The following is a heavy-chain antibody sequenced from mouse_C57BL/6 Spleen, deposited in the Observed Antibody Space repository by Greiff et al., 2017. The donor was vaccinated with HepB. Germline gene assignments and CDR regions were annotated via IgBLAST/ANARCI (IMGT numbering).Heavy chain of an antibody. Sequence: QVQLKQPGAELVKPGASVKMSCKASGYTFTSYWITWVKQRPGQGLEWIGDIYPGSGSTNYNEKFKSKATLTVDTSSSTAYMQLSSLTSEDSAVYYCARTGRAIGYGYDGAWFAYWGQGTLVTVSA. CDR3: ARTGRAIGYGYDGAWFAY. CDR2: IYPGSGST. D-gene: IGHD2-2*01. J-gene: IGHJ3*01. V-gene: IGHV1-55*01. CDR1: GYTFTSYW.